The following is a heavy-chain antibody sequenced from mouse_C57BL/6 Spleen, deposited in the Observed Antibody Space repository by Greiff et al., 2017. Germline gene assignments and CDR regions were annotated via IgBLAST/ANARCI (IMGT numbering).Heavy chain of an antibody. CDR2: ISYDGSN. Sequence: EVQVVESGPGLVKPSQSLSLTCSVTGYSITSGYYWNWIRQFPGNKLEWMGYISYDGSNNYNPSLKNRISITRDTSKNQFFRKLNSVTTEDTATYYCARAGYDYFDYWGQGTTLTVSS. J-gene: IGHJ2*01. D-gene: IGHD2-3*01. CDR3: ARAGYDYFDY. CDR1: GYSITSGYY. V-gene: IGHV3-6*01.